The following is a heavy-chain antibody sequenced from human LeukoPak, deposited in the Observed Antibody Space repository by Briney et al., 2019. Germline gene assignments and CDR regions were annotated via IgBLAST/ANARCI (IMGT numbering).Heavy chain of an antibody. D-gene: IGHD3-10*01. J-gene: IGHJ4*02. Sequence: SETLSLTCTVSGGSISSYYWSWIRQPPGKGLEWIGYIYYSGTTNYNPSLKSRVTISVDTSKNQFSLKLSSVTAADTAVYYCAREGGYGSGGLDYWGQGTLVAVSS. CDR3: AREGGYGSGGLDY. CDR1: GGSISSYY. CDR2: IYYSGTT. V-gene: IGHV4-59*12.